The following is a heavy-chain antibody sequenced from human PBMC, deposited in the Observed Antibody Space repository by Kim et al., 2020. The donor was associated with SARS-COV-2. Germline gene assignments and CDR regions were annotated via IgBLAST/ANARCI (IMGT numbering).Heavy chain of an antibody. D-gene: IGHD6-13*01. CDR3: AKNAGTAADYYFDY. CDR1: GFTFSNYA. V-gene: IGHV3-23*01. Sequence: GGSLRLSCAASGFTFSNYAMSWVRQAPGKGLEWVSGIRSSGGSTFYADSVKGRFTISRDNSKNTLYLQMNSLRAEDTAVYYCAKNAGTAADYYFDYWGQGTLATVSS. CDR2: IRSSGGST. J-gene: IGHJ4*02.